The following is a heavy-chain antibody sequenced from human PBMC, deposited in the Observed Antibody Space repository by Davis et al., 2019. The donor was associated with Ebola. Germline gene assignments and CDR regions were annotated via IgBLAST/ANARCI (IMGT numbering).Heavy chain of an antibody. Sequence: SVKVSCKASGGTFSSYAISWVRQAPGQGLEWMGGIIPIFGTANYAQKFQGRVTITADESTSTAYMELTSLRSDDTAVYYCARDFSSNWTPGDYWGQGTLVTVSS. V-gene: IGHV1-69*13. J-gene: IGHJ4*02. CDR2: IIPIFGTA. CDR3: ARDFSSNWTPGDY. D-gene: IGHD1-20*01. CDR1: GGTFSSYA.